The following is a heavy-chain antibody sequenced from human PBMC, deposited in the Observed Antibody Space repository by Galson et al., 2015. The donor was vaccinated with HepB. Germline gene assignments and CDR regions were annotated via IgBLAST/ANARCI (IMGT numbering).Heavy chain of an antibody. V-gene: IGHV3-15*01. CDR1: GFTFSNAW. CDR2: IKSKTDGGTT. J-gene: IGHJ4*02. CDR3: TTERDVDTAMVTPWFDY. Sequence: SLRLSCAASGFTFSNAWMSWVRQAPGKGLEWVGRIKSKTDGGTTDYAAPVKGRFTISRDDSRNTLYLQMNSLKTEDTAVYYCTTERDVDTAMVTPWFDYWGQGTLVTVSS. D-gene: IGHD5-18*01.